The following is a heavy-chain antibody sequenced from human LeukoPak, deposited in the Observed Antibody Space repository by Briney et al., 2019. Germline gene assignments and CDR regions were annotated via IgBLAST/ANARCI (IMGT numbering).Heavy chain of an antibody. D-gene: IGHD3-10*01. CDR3: ARNMVRGDEDAFDI. CDR2: ISSSSYI. V-gene: IGHV3-21*01. Sequence: GSLRLSCAASGFIFSTYNIDWVRQAPGKGLEWVSSISSSSYIYYADSVKGRFTISRDNAKNSLYLQMNSLRAEDTAVYYCARNMVRGDEDAFDIWGQGTMVTVSS. CDR1: GFIFSTYN. J-gene: IGHJ3*02.